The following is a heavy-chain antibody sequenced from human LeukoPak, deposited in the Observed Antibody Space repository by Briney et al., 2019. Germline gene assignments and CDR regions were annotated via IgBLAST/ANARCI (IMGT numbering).Heavy chain of an antibody. V-gene: IGHV3-30*02. J-gene: IGHJ6*02. CDR3: ASHTIRGYGSGLYMDYYYGMNV. Sequence: GGSLRLSCAASGFIFSSNGMHWVRQAPGKGLEWVALIWFDGRNKFYADSVKGRFTISRDNSKNTLYLQMNSLRAEDTAVYYCASHTIRGYGSGLYMDYYYGMNVWGQGTTVTVSS. CDR1: GFIFSSNG. CDR2: IWFDGRNK. D-gene: IGHD6-19*01.